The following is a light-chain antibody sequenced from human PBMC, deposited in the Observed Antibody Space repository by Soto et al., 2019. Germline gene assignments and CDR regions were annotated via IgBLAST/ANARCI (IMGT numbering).Light chain of an antibody. V-gene: IGKV3D-15*01. CDR2: GAS. CDR1: QSVNIY. CDR3: QQYDDWLRLT. J-gene: IGKJ4*01. Sequence: VMSKSPAAMSVSPVESATLSCRASQSVNIYLAWYQQKPGQAPRLLIFGASYRATGIPARFSGSGSGTEFNLTISSLQSEDFAVYFCQQYDDWLRLTFGGGTKVDVK.